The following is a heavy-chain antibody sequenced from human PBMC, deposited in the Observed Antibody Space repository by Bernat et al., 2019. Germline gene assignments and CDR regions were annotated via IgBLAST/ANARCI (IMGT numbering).Heavy chain of an antibody. Sequence: QVQLVQSGAEVKKPGSSVKVSCKASGGTFSSYTISWVRQAPGQGLEWMGRIIPILGIANYAQKFQGRVTITADKSTSTAYMELRSLRSEDTAVYYCARDYYDSSGYEEGSMPFDYWGQGTLVTVSS. CDR2: IIPILGIA. CDR1: GGTFSSYT. CDR3: ARDYYDSSGYEEGSMPFDY. J-gene: IGHJ4*02. D-gene: IGHD3-22*01. V-gene: IGHV1-69*02.